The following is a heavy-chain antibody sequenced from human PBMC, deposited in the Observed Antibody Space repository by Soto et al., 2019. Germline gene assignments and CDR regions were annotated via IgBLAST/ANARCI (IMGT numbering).Heavy chain of an antibody. D-gene: IGHD6-13*01. CDR2: ISYDGSNK. CDR3: ARGVQLRIAAAGTDY. CDR1: GFTFSSYA. Sequence: GGSLRLSCAASGFTFSSYAMHWVRQAPGKGLEWVAVISYDGSNKYYADSVKGRFTISRDNSKNTLYLQMNSLRAEDTAVYYCARGVQLRIAAAGTDYWGQGTLVTVSS. J-gene: IGHJ4*02. V-gene: IGHV3-30-3*01.